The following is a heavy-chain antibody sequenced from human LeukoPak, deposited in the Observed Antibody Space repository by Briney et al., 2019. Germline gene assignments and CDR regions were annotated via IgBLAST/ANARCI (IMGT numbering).Heavy chain of an antibody. V-gene: IGHV1-18*01. CDR1: GYSLSNYG. D-gene: IGHD3-16*01. Sequence: ASVTVSCRASGYSLSNYGLSWVGQAPGQGLEWMGWIHGKNGNTNYVQKLQGRVTMTTDTSTNTAYMEPRSLRSDDTAVYYCAKVGGISWSNDAFDFWGQGTMVTVSS. J-gene: IGHJ3*01. CDR2: IHGKNGNT. CDR3: AKVGGISWSNDAFDF.